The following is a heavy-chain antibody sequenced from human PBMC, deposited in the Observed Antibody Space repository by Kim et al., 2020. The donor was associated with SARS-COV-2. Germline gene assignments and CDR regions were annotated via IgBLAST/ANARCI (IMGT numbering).Heavy chain of an antibody. CDR2: IYYSGST. J-gene: IGHJ2*01. CDR1: GGSVSSGSYY. V-gene: IGHV4-61*01. CDR3: TRGGHNGSGSHYNF. D-gene: IGHD3-10*01. Sequence: SETLSLTCTVSGGSVSSGSYYWSWIRQPPGKGLEWIGYIYYSGSTNYNPSLKSRVTISVDTSKNQFSLKLSSVTAPDTAVYRCTRGGHNGSGSHYNF.